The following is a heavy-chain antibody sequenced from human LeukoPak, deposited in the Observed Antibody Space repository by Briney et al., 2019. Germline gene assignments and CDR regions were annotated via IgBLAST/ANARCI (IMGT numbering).Heavy chain of an antibody. D-gene: IGHD2-15*01. CDR1: GFTFSDYY. V-gene: IGHV3-11*01. CDR3: ARSACSGGSCYSWSAGTPPGRDA. J-gene: IGHJ6*04. Sequence: GGSLRLACAAAGFTFSDYYMSSIRQAPGKGLEWVSYISSSGSTIYYADSVKDRFSISRDNAKNSLYLQMNSLRAEDTAVYYCARSACSGGSCYSWSAGTPPGRDAWGKGTTVTVSS. CDR2: ISSSGSTI.